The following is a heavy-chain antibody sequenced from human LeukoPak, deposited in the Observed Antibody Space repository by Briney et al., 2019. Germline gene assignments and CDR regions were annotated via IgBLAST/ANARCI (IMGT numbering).Heavy chain of an antibody. D-gene: IGHD2-2*02. Sequence: GGSLRLSCAASGFTFSSYSMNWVRQAPGKGLEWVSSISSSSSCIYYADSVKGRFTISRDNAKNSLYLQMSSLRAEDTAVYYCARDDVGPAAIRRGPFDYWGQGTLATVSS. J-gene: IGHJ4*02. V-gene: IGHV3-21*01. CDR2: ISSSSSCI. CDR1: GFTFSSYS. CDR3: ARDDVGPAAIRRGPFDY.